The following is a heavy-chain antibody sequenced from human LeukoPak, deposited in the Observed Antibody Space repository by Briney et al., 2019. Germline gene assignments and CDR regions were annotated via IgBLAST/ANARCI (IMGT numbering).Heavy chain of an antibody. CDR3: ARDREVVPAMAQMDV. CDR2: IYTDGST. V-gene: IGHV3-53*01. Sequence: GGSLRLSCAASGLTFDDYAMHWVRQAPGKGLEWVSVIYTDGSTHYADSVKGRFTISRDNSKNALYLQMNSLRAEDTAVYYCARDREVVPAMAQMDVWGKGTTVTVSS. D-gene: IGHD2-21*02. CDR1: GLTFDDYA. J-gene: IGHJ6*04.